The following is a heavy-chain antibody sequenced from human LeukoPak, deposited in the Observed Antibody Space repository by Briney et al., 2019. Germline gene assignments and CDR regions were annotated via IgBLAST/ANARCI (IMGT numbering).Heavy chain of an antibody. V-gene: IGHV3-48*03. CDR2: ISSSGSTI. J-gene: IGHJ4*02. Sequence: PVGSLRLSCAASGFTFSSYEMNWVRQAPGKGLEWVSYISSSGSTIYYADSVKGRFTISRDNAKNSLYLQMNSLRAEDTAVYYCASRSPVVVVAGSTDYWGQGTLVTVSS. CDR1: GFTFSSYE. CDR3: ASRSPVVVVAGSTDY. D-gene: IGHD2-15*01.